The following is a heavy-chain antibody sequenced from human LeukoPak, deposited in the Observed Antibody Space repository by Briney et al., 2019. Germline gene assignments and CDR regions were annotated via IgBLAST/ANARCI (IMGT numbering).Heavy chain of an antibody. CDR2: ISGST. Sequence: PGGPLRLSCAASGFTFSSYGMHWVRQAPGKGLEWVSAISGSTYYTDSVKGRFTISRDNSKNTLYLQMNSLRAEDTAVYYCAKSFRYYDSSGYYHFDYWGQGTLVTVSS. V-gene: IGHV3-23*01. CDR3: AKSFRYYDSSGYYHFDY. J-gene: IGHJ4*02. CDR1: GFTFSSYG. D-gene: IGHD3-22*01.